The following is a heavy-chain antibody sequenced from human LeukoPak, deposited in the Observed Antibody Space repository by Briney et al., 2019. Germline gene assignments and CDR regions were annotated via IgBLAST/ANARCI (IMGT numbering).Heavy chain of an antibody. CDR3: ARASTTVPNLLDH. CDR2: ISGGGGTT. CDR1: GFTFSTYA. Sequence: GGSLRLSCAASGFTFSTYAMSWVRQAPGKGLEWVSAISGGGGTTYYADSVKGRFTISRDNSKNTLYLQTSSLRAEDTAVYYCARASTTVPNLLDHWGRGTLVTVSS. J-gene: IGHJ4*02. V-gene: IGHV3-23*01. D-gene: IGHD4-17*01.